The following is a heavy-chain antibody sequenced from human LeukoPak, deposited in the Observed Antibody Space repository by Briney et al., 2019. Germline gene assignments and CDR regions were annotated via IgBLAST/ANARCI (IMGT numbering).Heavy chain of an antibody. CDR2: FSGSGGST. CDR1: GFTFSSFA. CDR3: AKQGGWHYDSSGYYYVAYAFDI. D-gene: IGHD3-22*01. V-gene: IGHV3-23*01. J-gene: IGHJ3*02. Sequence: GGSLRLSCAASGFTFSSFAMSWVRQAPGKGLEWVSTFSGSGGSTYYADSVKGRFTISRDNAKNSLYLQMNSLRAEDTALYYCAKQGGWHYDSSGYYYVAYAFDIWGQGTMVTVSS.